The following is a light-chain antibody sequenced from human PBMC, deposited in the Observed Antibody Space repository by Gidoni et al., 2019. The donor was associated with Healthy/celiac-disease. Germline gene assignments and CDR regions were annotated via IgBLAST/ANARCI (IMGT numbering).Light chain of an antibody. CDR1: QSVSSN. CDR2: GAS. CDR3: QQYNNWPPLT. V-gene: IGKV3-15*01. J-gene: IGKJ4*01. Sequence: EIVMTQSPATLSVSPGERATLSCRASQSVSSNLAWYQQKPGQAPRLLIYGASTRATGIPARFSGSGSGTEFTLTISSLQSEDFVVYYCQQYNNWPPLTFXGXTKVXIK.